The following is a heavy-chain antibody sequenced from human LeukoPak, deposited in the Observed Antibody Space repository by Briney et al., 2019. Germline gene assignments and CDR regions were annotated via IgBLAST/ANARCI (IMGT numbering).Heavy chain of an antibody. Sequence: QAGGSLRLSCAASGFTSSTYWMSWVRQAPGKGLEWVASMKQDGSETYYVDSVKGRFTLSRDNAKNSLYLQMNSLRADDTAVYYSARDRDSRWDFDLWGRGTLVTVSS. CDR2: MKQDGSET. D-gene: IGHD3-22*01. CDR1: GFTSSTYW. J-gene: IGHJ2*01. V-gene: IGHV3-7*01. CDR3: ARDRDSRWDFDL.